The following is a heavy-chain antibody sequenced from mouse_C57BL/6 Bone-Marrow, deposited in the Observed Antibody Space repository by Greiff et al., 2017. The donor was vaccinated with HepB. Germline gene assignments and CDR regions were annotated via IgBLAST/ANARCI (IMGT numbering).Heavy chain of an antibody. CDR2: ISSGGSYT. CDR1: GFTFSSYG. V-gene: IGHV5-6*02. CDR3: ARRGLGDY. Sequence: EVKLMESGGDLVKPGGSLKLSCAASGFTFSSYGMSWVRQTPDKRLEWVATISSGGSYTYYQDSVKGRFTISRDNAKNTLYLQMSSLKSEDTAMYYCARRGLGDYWGQGTSVTVSS. J-gene: IGHJ4*01.